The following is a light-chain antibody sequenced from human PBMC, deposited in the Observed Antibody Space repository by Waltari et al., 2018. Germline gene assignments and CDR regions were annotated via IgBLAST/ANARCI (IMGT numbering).Light chain of an antibody. CDR3: QQYNNWPPFT. Sequence: DIVMTQSPATLSLSPGERATLSCSASQSVSSNLAWYQQKPGQAPRLLIYGASTRATGIPARFSGSGSGTEFTLTISSLQSEDFAVYYCQQYNNWPPFTFGPGTKVDIK. CDR2: GAS. V-gene: IGKV3-15*01. CDR1: QSVSSN. J-gene: IGKJ3*01.